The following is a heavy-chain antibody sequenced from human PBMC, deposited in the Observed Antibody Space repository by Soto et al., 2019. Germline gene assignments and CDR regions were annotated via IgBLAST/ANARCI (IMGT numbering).Heavy chain of an antibody. D-gene: IGHD6-6*01. CDR1: GGTFSSYA. CDR3: ARKNYSSSSDYYYYYYGMDV. CDR2: IIPIFGTA. Sequence: GASVKVSCKASGGTFSSYAISWVRQAPGQGLEWMGGIIPIFGTANYAQKFQGRVTITADESTSTAYMELSSLRSEDTAVYYCARKNYSSSSDYYYYYYGMDVWGQGTTVTVSS. V-gene: IGHV1-69*13. J-gene: IGHJ6*02.